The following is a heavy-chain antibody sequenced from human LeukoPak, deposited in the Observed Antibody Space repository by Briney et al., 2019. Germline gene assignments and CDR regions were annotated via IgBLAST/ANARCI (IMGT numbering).Heavy chain of an antibody. J-gene: IGHJ4*02. CDR3: AREDDWNYGDY. CDR1: GFIFSDYY. D-gene: IGHD1-7*01. V-gene: IGHV3-7*01. CDR2: IKQDGSEK. Sequence: PGGSLRLSCAASGFIFSDYYMSWVRQAPGKGLEWVANIKQDGSEKYYVSSVKGRFTISRDNAKNSLYLQMNSLRAEDTAIYFCAREDDWNYGDYWGQGTLVTVSS.